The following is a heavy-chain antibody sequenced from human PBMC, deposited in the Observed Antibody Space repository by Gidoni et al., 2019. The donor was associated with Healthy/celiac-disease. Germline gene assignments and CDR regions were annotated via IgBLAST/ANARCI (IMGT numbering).Heavy chain of an antibody. CDR1: GGTFSSYA. Sequence: QVQLVQSGAEVKKPGSSVKVSCKASGGTFSSYAISWVRQAPGQGLEWMGGIIPIFGTANYAQKFQGRVTITADESTSTAYMELSSLRSEDTAVYYCARAGFPHYSSSSYYGMDVWGQGTTVTVSS. CDR2: IIPIFGTA. V-gene: IGHV1-69*01. CDR3: ARAGFPHYSSSSYYGMDV. J-gene: IGHJ6*02. D-gene: IGHD6-6*01.